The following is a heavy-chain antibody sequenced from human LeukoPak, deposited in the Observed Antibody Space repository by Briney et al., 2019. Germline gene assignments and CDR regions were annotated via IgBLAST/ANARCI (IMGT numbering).Heavy chain of an antibody. CDR1: GGSISSSNW. Sequence: PSETLSLTCAVSGGSISSSNWWSWVRQPPGKGLEWIGEIYHSGSTNYNPSLKSRVTISVDTSKNQFSLKLSSVTAADTAVYYCARHGGSFLADYWGQGTLVTVSS. CDR3: ARHGGSFLADY. CDR2: IYHSGST. V-gene: IGHV4-4*02. D-gene: IGHD1-26*01. J-gene: IGHJ4*02.